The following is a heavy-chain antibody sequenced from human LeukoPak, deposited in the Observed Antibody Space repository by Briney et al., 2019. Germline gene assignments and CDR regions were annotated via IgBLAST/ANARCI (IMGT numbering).Heavy chain of an antibody. Sequence: GASVKVSCKASRYTFTSYDINWVRQAPGQGLEWMGWINTNTGNPTYAQGFTGRFVFSLDTSVSTAFLQISGLKAEDTAVYYCARVSRKGYTNNWNPLGYFDYWGQGTLVTVSS. CDR3: ARVSRKGYTNNWNPLGYFDY. CDR2: INTNTGNP. CDR1: RYTFTSYD. J-gene: IGHJ4*02. D-gene: IGHD1-1*01. V-gene: IGHV7-4-1*02.